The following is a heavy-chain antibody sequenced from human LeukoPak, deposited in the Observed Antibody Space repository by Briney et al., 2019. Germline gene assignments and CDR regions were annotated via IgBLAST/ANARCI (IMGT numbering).Heavy chain of an antibody. V-gene: IGHV1-8*01. J-gene: IGHJ5*02. D-gene: IGHD1-14*01. CDR1: GYPLTTYE. CDR3: ARGPRNDL. CDR2: VHPDTGYA. Sequence: ASVKVSCKTSGYPLTTYEINWVRQAAGQGLEWMGWVHPDTGYADYAQKFQGRVTMTSDTSISTAYMELSSLRSDDTAVYFCARGPRNDLWGQGTLVTVSS.